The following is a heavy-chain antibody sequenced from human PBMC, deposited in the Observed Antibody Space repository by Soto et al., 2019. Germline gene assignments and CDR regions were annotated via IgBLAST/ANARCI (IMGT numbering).Heavy chain of an antibody. D-gene: IGHD3-10*01. CDR3: ARELGSGSWFDP. CDR2: IYYSGST. J-gene: IGHJ5*02. CDR1: GGSISSGGYY. V-gene: IGHV4-31*03. Sequence: SEILSLTCTVSGGSISSGGYYWSWIRQHPGKGLEWIGYIYYSGSTYYNPSLKSRVTISVDTSKNQFSLKLSSVTAADTAVYYCARELGSGSWFDPWGQGTLVTVS.